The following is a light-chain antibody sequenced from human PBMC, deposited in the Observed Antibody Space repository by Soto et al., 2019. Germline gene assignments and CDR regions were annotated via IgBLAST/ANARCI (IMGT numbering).Light chain of an antibody. J-gene: IGKJ1*01. CDR2: LGS. V-gene: IGKV2-28*01. CDR3: MQAIQAPRT. CDR1: QSLLHSNGNIY. Sequence: DIVLTQSPLSLPVTPGEPASISCRSSQSLLHSNGNIYLDWYLQKPGQSPQLLIYLGSIRASGVPDRFSGSVSGTDFTMNITCVEAEDVGVYYCMQAIQAPRTFGLGTMVDIK.